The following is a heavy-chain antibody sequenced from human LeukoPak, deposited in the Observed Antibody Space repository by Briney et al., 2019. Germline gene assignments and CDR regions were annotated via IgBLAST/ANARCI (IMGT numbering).Heavy chain of an antibody. D-gene: IGHD3-22*01. CDR1: GFTFGDYG. CDR2: IRSKPYGGTT. J-gene: IGHJ4*02. Sequence: GRTLRLSCTASGFTFGDYGMSWVRQAPGEGLEWVGFIRSKPYGGTTEYAASVKGRFTISRDDSESIVYLQMNSLKTEDTAVYYCTRGDYYDSSGYYLLFDYWGQGTLVTVSS. V-gene: IGHV3-49*04. CDR3: TRGDYYDSSGYYLLFDY.